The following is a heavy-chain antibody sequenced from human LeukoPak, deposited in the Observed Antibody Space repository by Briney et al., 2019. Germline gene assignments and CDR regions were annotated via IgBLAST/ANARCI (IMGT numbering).Heavy chain of an antibody. D-gene: IGHD1-26*01. V-gene: IGHV4-4*07. CDR3: AKEYSGSYREFDY. Sequence: SETLSLTCSVSGGPISSYYWSWTPQPAGKGLEGIGRIYNMRSDKYNASLESRVNMSVDTSKDQVYLKLSSVTAAETAVFYCAKEYSGSYREFDYWGQGTLVTVSS. J-gene: IGHJ4*02. CDR2: IYNMRSD. CDR1: GGPISSYY.